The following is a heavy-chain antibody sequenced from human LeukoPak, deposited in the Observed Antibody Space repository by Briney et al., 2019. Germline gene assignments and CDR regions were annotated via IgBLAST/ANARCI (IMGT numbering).Heavy chain of an antibody. CDR3: ARASLVGARRAFDI. D-gene: IGHD1-26*01. J-gene: IGHJ3*02. V-gene: IGHV4-39*01. CDR2: IYYSGST. Sequence: SETLSLTCTVSSGSISTSNYYWGWVRQPPGKALEWIGYIYYSGSTYDNPSLKSRVTISVDTSKNQFSLKLSSVTAADTAIYYCARASLVGARRAFDIWGQGTMVTVSS. CDR1: SGSISTSNYY.